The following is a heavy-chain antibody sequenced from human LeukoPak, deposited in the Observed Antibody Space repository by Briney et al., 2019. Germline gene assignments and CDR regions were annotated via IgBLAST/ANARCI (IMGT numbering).Heavy chain of an antibody. CDR2: IYYSGST. CDR3: ARLVPPGWFDP. J-gene: IGHJ5*02. CDR1: GGSISSYY. V-gene: IGHV4-59*08. D-gene: IGHD6-6*01. Sequence: SETLSLTCTVSGGSISSYYWSWIRQPPGKGLEWIGYIYYSGSTNYNPSLKSRVTISIDTSKNQFSLKVTSVTAADTAVYYCARLVPPGWFDPWGQGTLVTVSS.